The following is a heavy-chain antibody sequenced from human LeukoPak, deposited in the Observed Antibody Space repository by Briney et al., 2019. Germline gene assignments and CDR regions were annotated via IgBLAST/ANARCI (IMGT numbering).Heavy chain of an antibody. CDR1: GYGFTGYY. J-gene: IGHJ4*02. V-gene: IGHV1-2*02. Sequence: ASVKVSCKASGYGFTGYYLHWVRQAPGQGLEWMGWINPKSGVTNYAQRFQGRVTMTRDTSISTAYMELSSLRFDDTAVYYCARGSYCGGDCPDSWGQGTLVTVSS. CDR2: INPKSGVT. CDR3: ARGSYCGGDCPDS. D-gene: IGHD2-21*02.